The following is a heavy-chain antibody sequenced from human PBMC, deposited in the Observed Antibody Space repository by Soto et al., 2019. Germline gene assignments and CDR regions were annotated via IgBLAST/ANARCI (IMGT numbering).Heavy chain of an antibody. CDR2: IYYSGST. D-gene: IGHD3-10*01. V-gene: IGHV4-61*01. J-gene: IGHJ6*02. CDR3: ARGPYYGSGCYDWLRNYYYYCGMDV. Sequence: SETLSLTCTVSGGSVSSGSYYWSWIRQPPGKGLEWIGYIYYSGSTNYNPSLKSRVTISVDTSKNQFSLKLGSVTAADTAVYYCARGPYYGSGCYDWLRNYYYYCGMDVWGQGTTVTVSS. CDR1: GGSVSSGSYY.